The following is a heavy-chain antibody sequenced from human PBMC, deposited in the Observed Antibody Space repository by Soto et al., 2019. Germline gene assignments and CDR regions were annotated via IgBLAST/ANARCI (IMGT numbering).Heavy chain of an antibody. CDR1: GGSISSGGYS. CDR3: ASGHQLVRND. D-gene: IGHD6-13*01. V-gene: IGHV4-30-2*01. CDR2: IYHSGST. J-gene: IGHJ4*02. Sequence: QLQLQESGSGLVKPSQTLSLTCAVSGGSISSGGYSWSWIRQPPGKGLEWIGYIYHSGSTSYNPSLKIRVALSVDRSKTQCSRKLSPLTAADTAVYYCASGHQLVRNDWGQGTLVTVSS.